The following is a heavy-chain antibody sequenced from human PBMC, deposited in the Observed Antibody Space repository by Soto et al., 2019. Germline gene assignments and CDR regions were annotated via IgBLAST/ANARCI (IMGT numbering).Heavy chain of an antibody. CDR3: ARDLWGYCGTDCYPLDV. CDR2: MYNTGST. CDR1: GGSISGYY. Sequence: SETLSLTCTFSGGSISGYYWSWIRQPPGKGLEWIGYMYNTGSTDYNPSFKSRVTISVDTSKNQFSLKLNSVTAADTAVYYCARDLWGYCGTDCYPLDVWGQGTTVTVS. D-gene: IGHD2-21*02. J-gene: IGHJ6*02. V-gene: IGHV4-59*01.